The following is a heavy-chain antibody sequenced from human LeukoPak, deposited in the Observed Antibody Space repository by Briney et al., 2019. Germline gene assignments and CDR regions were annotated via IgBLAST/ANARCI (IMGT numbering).Heavy chain of an antibody. D-gene: IGHD6-13*01. CDR2: MNPNSGNT. J-gene: IGHJ4*02. V-gene: IGHV1-8*01. CDR1: GYTFTSYD. Sequence: ASVKVSCKASGYTFTSYDINWVRQATGQGLEWMGWMNPNSGNTGYAQTFQGRVTMTRNTSTTTDYMELSSLRSEDTAVYYCARGGVAAAGKYYFDYWGQGTLVTVSS. CDR3: ARGGVAAAGKYYFDY.